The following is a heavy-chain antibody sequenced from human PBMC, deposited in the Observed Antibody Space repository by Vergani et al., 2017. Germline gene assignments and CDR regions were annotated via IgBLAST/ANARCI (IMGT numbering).Heavy chain of an antibody. CDR3: ARGSRITIFGAQEDXFDL. D-gene: IGHD3-3*01. Sequence: QVQLVESGGGVVQPGRSLRLSCAASGFTFSSYAMHWVRQAPGKGLEWVAVISYDGSNKYYADSVKGRFTISRDNSKNTLYLQMNSLRAEDTAVYYCARGSRITIFGAQEDXFDLWGRGTLVTVSS. J-gene: IGHJ2*01. V-gene: IGHV3-30*01. CDR1: GFTFSSYA. CDR2: ISYDGSNK.